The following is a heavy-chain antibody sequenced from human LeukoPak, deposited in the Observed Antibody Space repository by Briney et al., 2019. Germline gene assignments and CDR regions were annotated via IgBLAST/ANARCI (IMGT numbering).Heavy chain of an antibody. CDR1: GYTFTTYG. J-gene: IGHJ4*02. V-gene: IGHV1-69*13. Sequence: SVKVSCKASGYTFTTYGISWVRQAPGQGLEWMGGIIPIFGTANYAQKFQGRVTITADESTSTAYMELSSLRSEDTAVYYCARDPVAGTNVYWGQGTLVTASS. CDR3: ARDPVAGTNVY. D-gene: IGHD6-19*01. CDR2: IIPIFGTA.